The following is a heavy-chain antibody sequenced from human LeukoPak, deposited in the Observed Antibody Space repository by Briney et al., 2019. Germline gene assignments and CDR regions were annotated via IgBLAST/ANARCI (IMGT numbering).Heavy chain of an antibody. D-gene: IGHD1-1*01. V-gene: IGHV5-51*01. CDR3: ARHPTIGDYYYGMDV. CDR1: GYSFTSYW. J-gene: IGHJ6*02. CDR2: IYPGDSDT. Sequence: GESLKISCKGSGYSFTSYWIGWVRQMPGKGLEWMGIIYPGDSDTRYSPSFQGQVTISADKSISTAYLQWSSLKASDTAMYYCARHPTIGDYYYGMDVWGQGTTVTVSS.